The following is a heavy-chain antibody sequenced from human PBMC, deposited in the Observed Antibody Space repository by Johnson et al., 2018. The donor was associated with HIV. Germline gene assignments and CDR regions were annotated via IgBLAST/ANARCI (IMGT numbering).Heavy chain of an antibody. J-gene: IGHJ3*02. D-gene: IGHD4-17*01. CDR3: ARGEDGVDAFDI. V-gene: IGHV3-30-3*01. CDR1: GFTFSSYA. Sequence: QMQLVESGGGVVQPGRSLRLSCAASGFTFSSYAMHWVRQAPGKGLEWVAVISYDGSNQYYADSVKGRFTISRDNSKNTLYLQMNSLRAEDTAVYYCARGEDGVDAFDIWGQGTMVTVS. CDR2: ISYDGSNQ.